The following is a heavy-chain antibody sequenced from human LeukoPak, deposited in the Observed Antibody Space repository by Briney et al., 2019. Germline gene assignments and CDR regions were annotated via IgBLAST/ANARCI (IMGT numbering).Heavy chain of an antibody. J-gene: IGHJ4*02. CDR3: ARVTGDSSGYYQVVFDY. Sequence: SETLSLTCAVYGGSFSGYYWSWIRQPPGKGLEWIGEINRSGSTNYNPSLKSRVTISVDTSKNQFSLKLSSVTAADTAVYYCARVTGDSSGYYQVVFDYWGQGTLVTVSS. V-gene: IGHV4-34*01. CDR1: GGSFSGYY. CDR2: INRSGST. D-gene: IGHD3-22*01.